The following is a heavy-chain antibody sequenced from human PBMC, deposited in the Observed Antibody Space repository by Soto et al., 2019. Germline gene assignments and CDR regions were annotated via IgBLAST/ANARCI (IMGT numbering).Heavy chain of an antibody. V-gene: IGHV4-30-4*01. CDR2: IYYSGST. CDR3: ARLLLGSPGASSDY. J-gene: IGHJ4*02. D-gene: IGHD6-6*01. Sequence: PSETLSLTCTVSGGSISSGDYYWSWIRQPPGKGLEWIGYIYYSGSTYYNPSLKSRVTISLDTSKNQFSLKLSSVTAADTAVYSCARLLLGSPGASSDYWGGGPRFPVAS. CDR1: GGSISSGDYY.